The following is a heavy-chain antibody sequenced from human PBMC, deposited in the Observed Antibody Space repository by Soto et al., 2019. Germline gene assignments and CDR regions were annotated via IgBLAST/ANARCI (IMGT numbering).Heavy chain of an antibody. J-gene: IGHJ4*02. CDR1: GGSMTEYF. Sequence: PSQTLSLTSIVSGGSMTEYFWGWIRQSPGKGLEWIGYIYYLGSTDYNPSLKSRVTISVDTSKRQFSLRLTSVTAADTAVYYCARDGYDGSGSPYPAYWGPGTQVTVSS. CDR2: IYYLGST. D-gene: IGHD3-10*01. V-gene: IGHV4-59*01. CDR3: ARDGYDGSGSPYPAY.